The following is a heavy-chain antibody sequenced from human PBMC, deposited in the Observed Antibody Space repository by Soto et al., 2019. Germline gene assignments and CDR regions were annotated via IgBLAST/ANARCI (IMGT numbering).Heavy chain of an antibody. CDR3: AHCIAGNEAFEV. CDR1: GFSLSTSEVA. Sequence: QITLTESGPPLVKPTQTLTLTCTFSGFSLSTSEVAVGWIRQPPGKALEWLALLYGDDDMRYSPSLKNRLTVTSDTSKNQVVLTMNNMDPVDTATYYCAHCIAGNEAFEVWGQGTMVTVSS. V-gene: IGHV2-5*02. CDR2: LYGDDDM. D-gene: IGHD6-13*01. J-gene: IGHJ3*01.